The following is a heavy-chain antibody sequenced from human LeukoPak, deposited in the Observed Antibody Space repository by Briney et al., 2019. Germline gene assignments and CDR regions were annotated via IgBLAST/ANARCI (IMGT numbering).Heavy chain of an antibody. CDR1: GGSISSGSYY. Sequence: MASETLSLTCTVSGGSISSGSYYWTWIRQPAGKGLEWIGRISTSGRTNFNPSLKSRVTISIDTSKNQFSLKLSSVTAADTAVYYCARDVGGYRYGYRPTELYCDLWGRGTLVTVSS. CDR3: ARDVGGYRYGYRPTELYCDL. J-gene: IGHJ2*01. V-gene: IGHV4-61*02. CDR2: ISTSGRT. D-gene: IGHD5-18*01.